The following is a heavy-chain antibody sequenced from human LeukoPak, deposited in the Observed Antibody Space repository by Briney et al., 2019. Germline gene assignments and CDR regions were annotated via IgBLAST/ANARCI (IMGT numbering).Heavy chain of an antibody. J-gene: IGHJ4*02. D-gene: IGHD4-17*01. Sequence: KPSETLSLTCTVSGGSINSYFWSWIRQPAGKGLEWIGRIYASGTTNYNPSLKSRVTMSLDTSKNQFSLRLSSVTAADTAVYYCAREEKSTVTRALDYWGQGTLVTVSS. CDR1: GGSINSYF. CDR3: AREEKSTVTRALDY. CDR2: IYASGTT. V-gene: IGHV4-4*07.